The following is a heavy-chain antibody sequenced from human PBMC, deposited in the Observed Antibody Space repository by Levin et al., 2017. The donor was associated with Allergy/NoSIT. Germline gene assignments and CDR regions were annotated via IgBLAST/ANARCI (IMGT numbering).Heavy chain of an antibody. D-gene: IGHD2-15*01. CDR2: IDPSDSYT. J-gene: IGHJ4*02. CDR3: ARILWGSGGPPDF. V-gene: IGHV5-10-1*01. CDR1: GYSFTSHY. Sequence: ASVKVSCKGSGYSFTSHYITWVRQMPEKGLEWMGKIDPSDSYTKYSPSFQGHVTFSADKSISTAYLQWSSLKASDTALYYCARILWGSGGPPDFWGQGTLVTVSS.